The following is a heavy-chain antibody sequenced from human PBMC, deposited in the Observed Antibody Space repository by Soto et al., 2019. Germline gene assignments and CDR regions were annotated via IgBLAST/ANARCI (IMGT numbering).Heavy chain of an antibody. J-gene: IGHJ5*02. CDR3: ARGGVTARYNWFDP. D-gene: IGHD2-21*02. CDR2: ISYSGST. Sequence: PSETLSLTCAVSGYSISSSNWWAWIRQSPGKGLEWIGHISYSGSTYYNTSVKSRVTISVDTSRNQFSLKLRSVTAADTAVYYCARGGVTARYNWFDPWGQGTLVTVSS. CDR1: GYSISSSNW. V-gene: IGHV4-28*03.